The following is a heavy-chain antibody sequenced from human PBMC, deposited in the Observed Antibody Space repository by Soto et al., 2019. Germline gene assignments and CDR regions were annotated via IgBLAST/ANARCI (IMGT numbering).Heavy chain of an antibody. V-gene: IGHV1-18*04. CDR3: ARHRFNYYDDTVYYYFDY. Sequence: ASVKVSCKASGYSFTSYGISWVRQAPGQGPEWMGWVSGHNGNTNHPQSLQGRVTMTTDTSRNTAYMELRSLRSDDTAVYYCARHRFNYYDDTVYYYFDYWGQGTLVTVSS. CDR2: VSGHNGNT. CDR1: GYSFTSYG. D-gene: IGHD3-22*01. J-gene: IGHJ4*02.